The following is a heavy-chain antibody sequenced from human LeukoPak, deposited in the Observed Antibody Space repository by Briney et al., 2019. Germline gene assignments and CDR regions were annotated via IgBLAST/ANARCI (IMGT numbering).Heavy chain of an antibody. CDR3: ARDSTYYYDSSGYTYFDY. Sequence: SETLSLTCTVSGGSISSYYWSWIRQPPGPELKCIGYIYYSGSTNYNPSLKSRVTISVDTSKNQFSLKLSSVTAADTAVYYCARDSTYYYDSSGYTYFDYWGQGTLVTVSS. V-gene: IGHV4-59*01. D-gene: IGHD3-22*01. CDR2: IYYSGST. CDR1: GGSISSYY. J-gene: IGHJ4*02.